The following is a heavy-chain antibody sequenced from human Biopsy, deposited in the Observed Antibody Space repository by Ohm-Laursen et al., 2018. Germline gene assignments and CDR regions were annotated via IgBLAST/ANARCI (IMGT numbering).Heavy chain of an antibody. CDR1: SYTFTDYN. J-gene: IGHJ4*02. V-gene: IGHV1-2*02. Sequence: GASVKVSCKASSYTFTDYNIHWMRQAPGQGLEWLGYINCKTGATNYAQQLQGTVTMTRDTSKSTAYLALGSLRSADTAIYYCARDPLNGHKHFDYWGQGSLVTVSS. CDR2: INCKTGAT. D-gene: IGHD2-8*01. CDR3: ARDPLNGHKHFDY.